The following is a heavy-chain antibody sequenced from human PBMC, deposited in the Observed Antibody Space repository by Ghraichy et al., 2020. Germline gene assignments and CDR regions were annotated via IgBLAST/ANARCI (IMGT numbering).Heavy chain of an antibody. J-gene: IGHJ4*02. CDR2: INPNSGAT. Sequence: ASVKVSCKASGYIFTDYYINWVRQAPGQGLEWMGWINPNSGATNYAQKFQGRVTMTRDTSISTGYMELSRLRSDDTAVYYCARTYSTSAFEYWGQGTLITVSS. V-gene: IGHV1-2*02. CDR1: GYIFTDYY. D-gene: IGHD6-6*01. CDR3: ARTYSTSAFEY.